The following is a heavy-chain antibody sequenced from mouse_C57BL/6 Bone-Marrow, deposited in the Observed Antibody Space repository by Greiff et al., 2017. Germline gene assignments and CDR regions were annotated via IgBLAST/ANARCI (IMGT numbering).Heavy chain of an antibody. Sequence: QVQLKESGPELVKPGASVKISCKASGYAFSSSWMNWVKQRPGKGLEWIGRIYPGDGDTNYNGKFKGKATLTADKSSSTAYMQLSSLTSEDSAVYFCERQKDYFDYWGQGTTLTVSS. J-gene: IGHJ2*01. CDR2: IYPGDGDT. CDR1: GYAFSSSW. V-gene: IGHV1-82*01. CDR3: ERQKDYFDY.